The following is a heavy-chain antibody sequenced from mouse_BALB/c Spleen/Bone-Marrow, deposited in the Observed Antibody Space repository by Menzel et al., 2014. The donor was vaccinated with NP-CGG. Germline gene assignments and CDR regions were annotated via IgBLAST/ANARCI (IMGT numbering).Heavy chain of an antibody. CDR1: GYAITSGYN. J-gene: IGHJ1*01. V-gene: IGHV3-6*02. CDR2: ISYDGSN. CDR3: ARLDGYDWYSDV. Sequence: VQLQQSGPGLVKPSQSLSLTCSVTGYAITSGYNWNWIRQFLGNKLEWMGYISYDGSNNYNPSLKNRISITRDTSKNQFFLKLNSVTSEDTATYYCARLDGYDWYSDVWGAGTTVTVSS. D-gene: IGHD2-2*01.